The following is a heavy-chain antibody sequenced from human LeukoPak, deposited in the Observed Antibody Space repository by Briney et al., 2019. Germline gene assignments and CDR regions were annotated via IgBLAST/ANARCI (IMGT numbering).Heavy chain of an antibody. CDR3: ARACPNESWIRHWFDP. CDR1: GGSISSSSYY. J-gene: IGHJ5*02. Sequence: SETLSLTCTVSGGSISSSSYYWGWIRQPPGKGLEWFGSIYYSGSTYYNPSLKSRVTISVDTSKHQLSLKLSSVTAADTAVYYCARACPNESWIRHWFDPWGQGTLVTVSS. CDR2: IYYSGST. V-gene: IGHV4-39*07. D-gene: IGHD2-8*01.